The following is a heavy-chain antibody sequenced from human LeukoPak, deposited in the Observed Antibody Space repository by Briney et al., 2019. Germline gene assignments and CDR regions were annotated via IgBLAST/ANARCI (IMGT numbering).Heavy chain of an antibody. CDR2: INHSGYT. V-gene: IGHV4-34*01. J-gene: IGHJ4*02. CDR3: TRMTTGHDY. CDR1: GVSFNDYY. D-gene: IGHD4-17*01. Sequence: SETLSLTCAVSGVSFNDYYWSWVRQTPGKGLEWIREINHSGYTNDSPSLKSRVTLSIDTSRKQFSLNLRSVTVADSGIYYCTRMTTGHDYWGQGTLVTVSS.